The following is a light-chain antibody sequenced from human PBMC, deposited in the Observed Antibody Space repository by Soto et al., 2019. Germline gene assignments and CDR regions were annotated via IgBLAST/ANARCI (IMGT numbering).Light chain of an antibody. V-gene: IGLV2-14*01. Sequence: QSALTQPASVSASPGQSITISCTGTHSDVGGYDRVSWCQQHPGKPPKLIIFEVSYRPSGVSNRFSGSKSGNTASLTISGLQPEDEADYYCTSFTSTNTWVFGGGTKLTVL. J-gene: IGLJ3*02. CDR3: TSFTSTNTWV. CDR1: HSDVGGYDR. CDR2: EVS.